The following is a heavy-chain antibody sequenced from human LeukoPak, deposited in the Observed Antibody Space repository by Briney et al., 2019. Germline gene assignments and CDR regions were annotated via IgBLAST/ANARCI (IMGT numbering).Heavy chain of an antibody. V-gene: IGHV3-21*01. J-gene: IGHJ1*01. D-gene: IGHD2-21*02. CDR1: GFTFSSYS. CDR2: ISSSSSYI. CDR3: TSWGDTTAEYFQR. Sequence: PGGSLRLSCAASGFTFSSYSMNWVRQAPGKGLEWVSSISSSSSYIYYADSVKGRFTISRDNAKNSLYLQMNSLRVEDTAVYYCTSWGDTTAEYFQRRGQGTLVTVSS.